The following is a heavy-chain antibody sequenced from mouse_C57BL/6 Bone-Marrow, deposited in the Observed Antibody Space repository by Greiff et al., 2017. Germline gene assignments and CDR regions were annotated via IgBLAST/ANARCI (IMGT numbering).Heavy chain of an antibody. CDR2: IDPENGDT. V-gene: IGHV14-4*01. J-gene: IGHJ1*03. Sequence: VQLQQSGAELVRPGASVKLSCTASGFNIKDDYMHWVKQRPEQGLEWIGWIDPENGDTEYASKFQGKATITADTSSNTAYLQLSSLTSEDTAVEYCTTITTVVATNFDGWGTGTTVTVSS. CDR3: TTITTVVATNFDG. D-gene: IGHD1-1*01. CDR1: GFNIKDDY.